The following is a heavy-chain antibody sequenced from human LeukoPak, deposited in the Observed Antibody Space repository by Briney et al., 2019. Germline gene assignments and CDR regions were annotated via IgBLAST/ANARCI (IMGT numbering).Heavy chain of an antibody. V-gene: IGHV3-30-3*01. CDR1: GFTFSSYA. CDR2: ISYDGSNK. J-gene: IGHJ4*02. Sequence: LPGGSLRLSCAASGFTFSSYAMHWVRQAPGKGLEWVAVISYDGSNKYYADSVKGRFTISRDNSKNTLYLQMNGLRAEDTAVYYRARGQFRRLHITIDYWGQGTLVTVSS. CDR3: ARGQFRRLHITIDY. D-gene: IGHD3-10*01.